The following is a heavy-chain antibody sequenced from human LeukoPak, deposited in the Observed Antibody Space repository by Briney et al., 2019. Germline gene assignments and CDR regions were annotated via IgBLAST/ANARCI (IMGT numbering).Heavy chain of an antibody. CDR1: GFTFTNYW. D-gene: IGHD3-22*01. CDR3: ATDFYDST. Sequence: PGGSLRLSCVASGFTFTNYWMNWVRQAPGKGLEWVGRIRSNSDGGTIDYAAPVKGRFTLSRDDSKTTLYLQMNSLQTEDTAEYYCATDFYDSTWGQGTLVTVSS. J-gene: IGHJ5*02. V-gene: IGHV3-15*07. CDR2: IRSNSDGGTI.